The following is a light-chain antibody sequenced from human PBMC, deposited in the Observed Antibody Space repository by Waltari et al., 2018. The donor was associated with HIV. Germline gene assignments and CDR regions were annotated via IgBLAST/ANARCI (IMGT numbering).Light chain of an antibody. Sequence: EIVWTQSPGTLSLSPGERATLSCRASQRLSGNYVAWYQQRVGQAARLLTYGATSRATGIPDRFSGGESGTEFTLTVSRLESEDVAVYYCLQYGSSPPSYTFGQGTKLEI. CDR2: GAT. CDR3: LQYGSSPPSYT. V-gene: IGKV3-20*01. J-gene: IGKJ2*01. CDR1: QRLSGNY.